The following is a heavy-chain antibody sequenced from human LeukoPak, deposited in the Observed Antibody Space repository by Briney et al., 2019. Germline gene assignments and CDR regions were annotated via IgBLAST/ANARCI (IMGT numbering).Heavy chain of an antibody. J-gene: IGHJ4*02. CDR3: ARHSYDYVWGSYRYPGTSGYFDY. V-gene: IGHV4-34*01. CDR1: GGSFSGYY. D-gene: IGHD3-16*02. Sequence: SETLSLTCAVYGGSFSGYYWSWIRQPPGKGLEWIGEINHSGSTNYNPSLKSRVTISVDTSKNQFSLKLSSVTAADTAVYYCARHSYDYVWGSYRYPGTSGYFDYWGQGTLVTVSS. CDR2: INHSGST.